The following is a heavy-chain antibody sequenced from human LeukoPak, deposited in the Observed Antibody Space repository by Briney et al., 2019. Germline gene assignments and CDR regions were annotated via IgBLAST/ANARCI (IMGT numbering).Heavy chain of an antibody. Sequence: GGSLRLSCAASGFTFSSFAMSWIRQAPGKGLEWVSSVSRSGVGTYYADSVRGRFTISRDNSKNTVFLQMNSLRAEDSAVYYCAKDYEVASIDYLGHGTLVTVS. J-gene: IGHJ4*01. CDR2: VSRSGVGT. CDR1: GFTFSSFA. CDR3: AKDYEVASIDY. D-gene: IGHD3-16*01. V-gene: IGHV3-23*01.